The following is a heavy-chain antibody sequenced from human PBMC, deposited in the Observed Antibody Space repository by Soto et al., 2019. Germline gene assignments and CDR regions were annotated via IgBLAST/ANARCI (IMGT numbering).Heavy chain of an antibody. CDR2: IYYSGST. Sequence: QVQLQESGPGLVKPSQTLSLTCTVSGGSISSGGYYWSWIRQHPGKGLEWIGYIYYSGSTYYNPSLNSRVTISVDTSKNQFSLKLSSVTAADTAVYYCARDLGVVSGPVNWFDPWGQGTLVTVSS. J-gene: IGHJ5*02. D-gene: IGHD3-3*01. V-gene: IGHV4-31*03. CDR3: ARDLGVVSGPVNWFDP. CDR1: GGSISSGGYY.